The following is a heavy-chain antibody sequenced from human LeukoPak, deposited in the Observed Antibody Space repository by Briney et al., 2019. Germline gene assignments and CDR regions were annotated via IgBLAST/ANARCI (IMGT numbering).Heavy chain of an antibody. J-gene: IGHJ4*02. CDR2: INAGNGNT. Sequence: ASVKVSCKASGYTFTSYAMHWVRQAPGQRLEWMGGINAGNGNTKYSQKFQGRVTITRDTSASTAYMELSSLRSEDTAVYYCARGSYRYSGYDWSFDYWGQGTLVTVSS. CDR1: GYTFTSYA. D-gene: IGHD5-12*01. CDR3: ARGSYRYSGYDWSFDY. V-gene: IGHV1-3*01.